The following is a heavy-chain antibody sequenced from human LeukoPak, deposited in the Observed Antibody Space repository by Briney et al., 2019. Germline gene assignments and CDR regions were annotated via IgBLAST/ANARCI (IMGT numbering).Heavy chain of an antibody. CDR2: ISGSGGST. J-gene: IGHJ4*02. D-gene: IGHD2-2*01. CDR3: AKDIAGYQSSYYFDY. CDR1: GFTFSSYA. Sequence: QPGGSLRLSCAASGFTFSSYAMSWVRQAPGKGLEWVSAISGSGGSTYYADSVKGRLTISRDNSKNTLYLQMNSLRAEDTAVYYCAKDIAGYQSSYYFDYWGQGTLVTVSS. V-gene: IGHV3-23*01.